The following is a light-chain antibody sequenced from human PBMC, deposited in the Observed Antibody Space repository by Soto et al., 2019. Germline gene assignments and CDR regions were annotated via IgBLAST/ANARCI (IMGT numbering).Light chain of an antibody. J-gene: IGKJ1*01. CDR2: TAS. Sequence: DIQMTQSPSSLSASVGDRVTITCRASRDITDYLAWYQQKPGQVPKLLIYTASTLQSGVPSRFTASGSGTDFTLTISSLQSEDFAVYYCQQYNDWWTFGQGTKVDIK. V-gene: IGKV1-27*01. CDR1: RDITDY. CDR3: QQYNDWWT.